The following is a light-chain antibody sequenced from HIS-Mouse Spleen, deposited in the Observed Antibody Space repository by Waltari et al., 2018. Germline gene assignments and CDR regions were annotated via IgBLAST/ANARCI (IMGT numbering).Light chain of an antibody. CDR3: SSYTSSSTL. CDR2: EVS. Sequence: QSALTQPASVSGSPGQSTTLSCTGTSSHVGGYNYVSWYQQHPGKAPKLMIYEVSNRPSGVSNRFSGSKSGNTASLTISGLQAEDEADYYCSSYTSSSTLFGGGTKLTVL. V-gene: IGLV2-14*01. CDR1: SSHVGGYNY. J-gene: IGLJ2*01.